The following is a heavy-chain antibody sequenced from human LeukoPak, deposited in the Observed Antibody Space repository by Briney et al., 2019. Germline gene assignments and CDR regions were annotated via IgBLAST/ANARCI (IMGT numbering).Heavy chain of an antibody. V-gene: IGHV3-11*01. CDR3: AGWQWFGYLFRY. Sequence: PGGSLRLSCVASGFTFSDYYMSWIRQAPGKGLEWVSYITSSGVTTFYADSVKGRFTVSRDNAKNSLYLQMNSLRPEDTAVYYCAGWQWFGYLFRYWGQGTLVTVSP. CDR1: GFTFSDYY. J-gene: IGHJ4*02. D-gene: IGHD3-10*01. CDR2: ITSSGVTT.